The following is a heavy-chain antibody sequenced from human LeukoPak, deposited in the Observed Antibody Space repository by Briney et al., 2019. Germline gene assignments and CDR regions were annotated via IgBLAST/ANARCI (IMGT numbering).Heavy chain of an antibody. J-gene: IGHJ6*02. V-gene: IGHV4-39*01. CDR2: IYYSGST. CDR3: ASQARYYGMDV. CDR1: GGSISSSSYY. Sequence: SETLSLTCTVSGGSISSSSYYWGWIRQPPGKGLEWIGSIYYSGSTYYNPSLKSRVTISVDTSKNQFSLKLSSVTAADTAVYYCASQARYYGMDVWGQGTTVTVSS.